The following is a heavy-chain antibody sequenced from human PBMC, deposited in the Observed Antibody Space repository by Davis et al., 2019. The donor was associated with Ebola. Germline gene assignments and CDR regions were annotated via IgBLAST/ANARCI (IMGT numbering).Heavy chain of an antibody. J-gene: IGHJ4*02. CDR2: ISSSGSTI. CDR1: GFTFSSYK. D-gene: IGHD3-9*01. CDR3: ARVQHDILTGYYDY. V-gene: IGHV3-48*03. Sequence: GESLKISCAASGFTFSSYKMNWVRQAPGKGLEWVSYISSSGSTIYYADSVKGRFTISRDNAKNSLYLQMNSLRAEDTAVYYCARVQHDILTGYYDYWGQGTLVTVSS.